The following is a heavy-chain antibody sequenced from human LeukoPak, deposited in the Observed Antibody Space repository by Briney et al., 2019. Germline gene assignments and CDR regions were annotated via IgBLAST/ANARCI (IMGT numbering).Heavy chain of an antibody. D-gene: IGHD6-13*01. J-gene: IGHJ4*02. Sequence: GGSLRLSCAASGFTFSSYAMSWVRQAPGKGLEWVSAISGSGGSTYYADSVKGRFTISRDNSKNTLYPQMNSLRAEDTAVYYCAKNRRRIAAAGTDYWGQGTLVTVSS. CDR2: ISGSGGST. CDR1: GFTFSSYA. CDR3: AKNRRRIAAAGTDY. V-gene: IGHV3-23*01.